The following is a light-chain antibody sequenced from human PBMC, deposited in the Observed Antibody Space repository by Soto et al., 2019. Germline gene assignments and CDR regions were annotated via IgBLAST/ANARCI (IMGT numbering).Light chain of an antibody. CDR2: AAS. CDR3: HQYYHVPRT. Sequence: VIWMTQSPSLLSASTGDRVTISCRMSQGISSYLAWYQQKPGKAPELLIYAASTLQSVVPSRFSGSGSGTDFTLNNNCHHSEHFENYHCHQYYHVPRTFCHGTKVEIK. CDR1: QGISSY. V-gene: IGKV1D-8*01. J-gene: IGKJ1*01.